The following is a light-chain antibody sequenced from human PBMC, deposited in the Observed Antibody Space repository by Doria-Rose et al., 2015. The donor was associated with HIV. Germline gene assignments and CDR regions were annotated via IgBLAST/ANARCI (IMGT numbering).Light chain of an antibody. V-gene: IGKV3-20*01. CDR3: HQYGTSWT. Sequence: EIVLTRSPGTLSLSPGERATLSCRASQSFSGTYLAWYQQKPGQAPSLLIYDGSTRSTGIPDRFSASGSGTDFTLTINRLEPEDFALYYCHQYGTSWTFGQGTKVEI. CDR1: QSFSGTY. CDR2: DGS. J-gene: IGKJ1*01.